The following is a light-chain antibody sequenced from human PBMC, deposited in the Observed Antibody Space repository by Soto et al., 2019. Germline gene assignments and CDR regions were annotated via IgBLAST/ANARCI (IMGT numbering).Light chain of an antibody. CDR3: QQYGSSPFT. CDR1: QSVSSSY. J-gene: IGKJ3*01. CDR2: GAS. V-gene: IGKV3-20*01. Sequence: EIVLTQSPGTLSLSPGERATLSCRASQSVSSSYLAWYQQKPGQAPRLLIYGASSRATGIPDRFSGSGSGTEFNLTSSRLEPEDFAVYYCQQYGSSPFTFGPGTKVDIK.